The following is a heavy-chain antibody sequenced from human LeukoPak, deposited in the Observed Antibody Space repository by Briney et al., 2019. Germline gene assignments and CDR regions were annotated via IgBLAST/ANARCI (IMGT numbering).Heavy chain of an antibody. CDR2: IKHDGSDK. CDR3: ARADYGDYDRYFDL. Sequence: GGSLRLSCAASGFTFSNYWMTWVRQAPGQGLEWVANIKHDGSDKYYVDSVKGRFTVSRDNAKTSLSLQMNSLRGEDTAVYYCARADYGDYDRYFDLWGRRTLVTVRS. CDR1: GFTFSNYW. J-gene: IGHJ2*01. V-gene: IGHV3-7*01. D-gene: IGHD4-17*01.